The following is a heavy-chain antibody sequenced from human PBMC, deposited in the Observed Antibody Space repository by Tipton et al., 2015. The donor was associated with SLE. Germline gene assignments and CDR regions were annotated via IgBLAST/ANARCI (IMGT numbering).Heavy chain of an antibody. J-gene: IGHJ5*02. CDR3: ARGAEQWLVRGNWFDP. CDR2: IYYSGST. D-gene: IGHD6-19*01. V-gene: IGHV4-31*03. CDR1: GGSISSGGYY. Sequence: TLSLTCTVSGGSISSGGYYWSWIRQHPGKGLEWIGYIYYSGSTYYNPSLKSRVTISVDTSKNQFSLNLSSVTAADTAVYYCARGAEQWLVRGNWFDPWGQGTLVTVSS.